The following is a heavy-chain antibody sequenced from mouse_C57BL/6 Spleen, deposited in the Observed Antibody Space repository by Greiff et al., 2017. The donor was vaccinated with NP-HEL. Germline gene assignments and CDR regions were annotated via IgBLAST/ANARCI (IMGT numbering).Heavy chain of an antibody. CDR3: ARSGAHYYGSSYAMDY. Sequence: QVQLQQPGTELVKPGASVKLSCKASGYTFTSYWMHWVKQRPGQGLEWIGNINPSNGGTNYNEKFKSKATLTVDKSSSTAYMQLSSLTSEDSAVYYCARSGAHYYGSSYAMDYWGQGTSVTVSS. V-gene: IGHV1-53*01. J-gene: IGHJ4*01. CDR1: GYTFTSYW. D-gene: IGHD1-1*01. CDR2: INPSNGGT.